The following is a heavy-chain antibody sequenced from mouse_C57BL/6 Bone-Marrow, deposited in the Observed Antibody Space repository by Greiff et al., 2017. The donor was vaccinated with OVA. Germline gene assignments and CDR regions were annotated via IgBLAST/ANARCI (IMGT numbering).Heavy chain of an antibody. J-gene: IGHJ2*01. CDR1: GYAFTNYL. Sequence: QVQLKESGAELVRPGTSVKVSCKASGYAFTNYLIEWVKQRPGQGLEWIGVINPGSGGTNYNEKFKGKATLTADKSSRTASLQLSSLTSEDSAVYFCANLYYCDYWGQGTTRTGSS. V-gene: IGHV1-54*01. D-gene: IGHD1-1*01. CDR3: ANLYYCDY. CDR2: INPGSGGT.